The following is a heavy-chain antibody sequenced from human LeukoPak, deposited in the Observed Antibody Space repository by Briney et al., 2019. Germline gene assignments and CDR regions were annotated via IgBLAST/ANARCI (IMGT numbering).Heavy chain of an antibody. CDR1: GGSISSSSYY. D-gene: IGHD3-10*01. Sequence: SETLSLTCTVSGGSISSSSYYWGWIRQPPGKGLEWIGSIYYSGSTYYNPSLKSRVTIPVDTSKNQFSLKLSSVTAADTAVYYCARLTYALWFGEFIPDLKNYYMDVWGKGTTVTISS. CDR3: ARLTYALWFGEFIPDLKNYYMDV. V-gene: IGHV4-39*01. CDR2: IYYSGST. J-gene: IGHJ6*03.